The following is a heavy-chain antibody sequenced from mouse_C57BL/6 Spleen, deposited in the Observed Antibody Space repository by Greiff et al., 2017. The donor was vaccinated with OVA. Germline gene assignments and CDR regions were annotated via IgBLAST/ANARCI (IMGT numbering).Heavy chain of an antibody. Sequence: QVQLQQPGAELVRPGSSVKLSCKASGYTFTSYWMHWVKQRPIQGLEWIGNIDPSDSETHYNQKFKDKATLTVDKSSSTAYMQLSSLTSEDSAVYYCASGGTGAMDYWGQGTSVTVSS. V-gene: IGHV1-52*01. CDR3: ASGGTGAMDY. CDR1: GYTFTSYW. D-gene: IGHD1-1*02. CDR2: IDPSDSET. J-gene: IGHJ4*01.